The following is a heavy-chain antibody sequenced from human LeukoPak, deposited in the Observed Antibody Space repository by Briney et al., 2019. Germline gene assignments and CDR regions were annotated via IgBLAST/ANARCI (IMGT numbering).Heavy chain of an antibody. CDR3: AKDLATGDY. CDR2: IWYDGSNK. D-gene: IGHD5-12*01. Sequence: PGRSLRPSCAASGFTFSSYGMHWVRQAPGKGLEWVAVIWYDGSNKYYADSVKGRFTISRDNSKNTLYLQMNSLRAEDTAVYYCAKDLATGDYWGQGTLVTVSS. J-gene: IGHJ4*02. V-gene: IGHV3-33*06. CDR1: GFTFSSYG.